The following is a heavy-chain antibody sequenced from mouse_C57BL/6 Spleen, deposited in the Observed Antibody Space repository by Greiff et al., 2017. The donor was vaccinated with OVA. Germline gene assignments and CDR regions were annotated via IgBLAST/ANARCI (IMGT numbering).Heavy chain of an antibody. J-gene: IGHJ2*01. CDR3: ARGGGYDEENFDY. CDR1: GYTFTSYW. D-gene: IGHD2-2*01. Sequence: QVQLQQPGAELVKPGASVKLSCKASGYTFTSYWMHWVKQRPGQGLEWIGMIHPNSGSTNYNEKFKSKATLTVDKSSSTAYMQLSSLTSEDSAVYYCARGGGYDEENFDYWGQGTTLTVSS. V-gene: IGHV1-64*01. CDR2: IHPNSGST.